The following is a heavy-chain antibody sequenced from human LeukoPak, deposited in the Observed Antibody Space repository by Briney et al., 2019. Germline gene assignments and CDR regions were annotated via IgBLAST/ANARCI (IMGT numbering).Heavy chain of an antibody. V-gene: IGHV3-30*18. CDR2: ISYDGSNK. D-gene: IGHD3-22*01. Sequence: PRGSLRLSCAASGFTFSSYGMHWVRQAPGKGLEWVAVISYDGSNKYYADSVKGRFTISRDNSKNTLYLQMNSLRAEDTAVYYCAKPYYDSSGYYYEEVFDYWGQGTLVTVSS. J-gene: IGHJ4*02. CDR1: GFTFSSYG. CDR3: AKPYYDSSGYYYEEVFDY.